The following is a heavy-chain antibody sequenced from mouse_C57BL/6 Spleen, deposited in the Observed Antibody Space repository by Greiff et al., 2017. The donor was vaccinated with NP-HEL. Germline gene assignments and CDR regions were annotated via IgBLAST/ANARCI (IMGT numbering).Heavy chain of an antibody. J-gene: IGHJ4*01. V-gene: IGHV1-80*01. CDR3: ANGFYYYAMDY. CDR1: GYAFSSYW. Sequence: VQLVESGAELVKPGASVKISCKASGYAFSSYWMNWVKQRPGKGLEWIGQIYPGDGDTNYNGKFKGKATLTADKSSSTAYMQLSSLTSEDSAVYFCANGFYYYAMDYWGQGTSVTVSS. CDR2: IYPGDGDT.